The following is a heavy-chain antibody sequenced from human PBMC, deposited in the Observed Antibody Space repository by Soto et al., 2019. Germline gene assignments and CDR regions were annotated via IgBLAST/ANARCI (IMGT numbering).Heavy chain of an antibody. CDR2: IYNSGST. J-gene: IGHJ4*02. CDR3: ARSYFDILTGPFGY. V-gene: IGHV4-31*03. CDR1: GASISSGGYY. Sequence: SETLSLTCTVSGASISSGGYYWTWIRQHPGKGLEWIGYIYNSGSTDYNPSLKSRVTISVDTSKKQFSLQLTSVTAADTAVYYCARSYFDILTGPFGYWGQGTLATVSS. D-gene: IGHD3-9*01.